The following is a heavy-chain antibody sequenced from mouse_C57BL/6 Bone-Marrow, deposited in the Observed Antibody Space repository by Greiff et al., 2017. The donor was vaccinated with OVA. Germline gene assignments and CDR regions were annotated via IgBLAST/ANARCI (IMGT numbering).Heavy chain of an antibody. J-gene: IGHJ2*01. CDR1: GFNIKNTY. D-gene: IGHD1-1*01. Sequence: VQLQQSVAELVRPGASVKLSCTASGFNIKNTYMHWVKQRPEQGLEWTGRLDPATGTTKYAPKFQGKATTTADTSSNTAYLQFISLTCEDTAIYYCAVLRYFCCWGTGATLS. V-gene: IGHV14-3*01. CDR3: AVLRYFCC. CDR2: LDPATGTT.